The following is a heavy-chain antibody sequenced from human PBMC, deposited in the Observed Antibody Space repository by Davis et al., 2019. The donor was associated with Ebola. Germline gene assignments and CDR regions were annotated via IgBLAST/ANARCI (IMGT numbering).Heavy chain of an antibody. D-gene: IGHD6-19*01. CDR2: IYSSGNT. CDR3: ARDLYSGEWYGGFDH. Sequence: PSETLSLTCTVSGGSISNHYWSWIRQPAGKGLEWIGRIYSSGNTNYNPSLKSRVTMSVDTSKNQFSLKLSSVTAADTAMYYCARDLYSGEWYGGFDHWGQGNLVTVSP. J-gene: IGHJ4*02. V-gene: IGHV4-4*07. CDR1: GGSISNHY.